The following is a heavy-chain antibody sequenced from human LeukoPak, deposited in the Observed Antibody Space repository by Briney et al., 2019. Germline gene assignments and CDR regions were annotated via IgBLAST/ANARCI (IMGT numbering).Heavy chain of an antibody. CDR3: ARDQGAFDI. CDR1: GDSVSRDSGA. CDR2: TYHGSKWYN. V-gene: IGHV6-1*01. Sequence: SQTLSLTCVISGDSVSRDSGAWNWIRQSPSRGLEWLGKTYHGSKWYNDYAGSMKGRITVNPDTSKNQFSLQLSSVTPEDTAVYYCARDQGAFDIWGQGIMVTVSS. J-gene: IGHJ3*02.